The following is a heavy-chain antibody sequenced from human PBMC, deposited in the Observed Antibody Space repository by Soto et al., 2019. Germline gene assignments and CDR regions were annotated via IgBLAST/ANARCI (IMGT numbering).Heavy chain of an antibody. CDR2: ISSNGGST. Sequence: GGYLRLSCAASGFTFSSYAMHWVRQAPGKGLEYVSAISSNGGSTYYANSVKGRFTISRDNSKNTLYLQMGSLRAEDMAVYYCTRDRGSTVTTPIDYWGQGTLVTVSS. V-gene: IGHV3-64*01. CDR3: TRDRGSTVTTPIDY. D-gene: IGHD4-17*01. J-gene: IGHJ4*02. CDR1: GFTFSSYA.